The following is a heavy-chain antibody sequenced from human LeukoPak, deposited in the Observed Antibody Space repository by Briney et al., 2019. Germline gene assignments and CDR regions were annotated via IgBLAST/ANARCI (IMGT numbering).Heavy chain of an antibody. Sequence: PSETLSLTCTVSGVSISSYYWSWIRQPPGKGLEWIGYVYYSGSTDYNPSRKSRVTISLDTSKNQFSLKLSSVTAADTAVYYCARPMVRGINDALDIWGQGTMVTVSS. CDR2: VYYSGST. V-gene: IGHV4-59*08. D-gene: IGHD3-10*01. CDR1: GVSISSYY. J-gene: IGHJ3*02. CDR3: ARPMVRGINDALDI.